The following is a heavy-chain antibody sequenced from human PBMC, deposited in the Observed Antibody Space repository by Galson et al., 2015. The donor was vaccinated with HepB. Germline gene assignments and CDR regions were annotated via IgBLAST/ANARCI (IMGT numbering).Heavy chain of an antibody. Sequence: PALVKPTQTLTLTCTFSGFSLNSNGMGVGWIRQPPGKALEWLALISWNDNKRYSPSLKSRLTITKDTSKNQVVLTMTNMDPVDTATYYCARRMWWALDFWGQGTLVTVSS. CDR2: ISWNDNK. V-gene: IGHV2-5*01. CDR3: ARRMWWALDF. J-gene: IGHJ4*02. CDR1: GFSLNSNGMG. D-gene: IGHD2-21*01.